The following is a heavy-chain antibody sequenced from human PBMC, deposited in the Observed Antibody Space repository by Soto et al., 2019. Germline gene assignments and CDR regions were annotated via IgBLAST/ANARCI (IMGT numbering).Heavy chain of an antibody. CDR2: MNPNSGNT. Sequence: GASVKVSCKASGYTFRYDDIIWVRQATGQGLEWMGWMNPNSGNTGYAQKFQGRITMTRNTSISTAYMEMNSLTSEDTAVYYCARVGAWARRNLDYWGQGTRVTVSS. CDR1: GYTFRYDD. CDR3: ARVGAWARRNLDY. V-gene: IGHV1-8*01. D-gene: IGHD3-16*01. J-gene: IGHJ4*02.